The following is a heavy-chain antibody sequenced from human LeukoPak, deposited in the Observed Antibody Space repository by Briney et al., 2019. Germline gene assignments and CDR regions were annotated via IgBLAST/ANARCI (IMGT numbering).Heavy chain of an antibody. CDR3: ARTLAYCGGDCYSVDY. CDR1: GGSFSSGSYY. CDR2: IYYSGST. D-gene: IGHD2-21*02. V-gene: IGHV4-61*01. Sequence: SETLSLTCTVSGGSFSSGSYYWSWIRQPPGKGLEWIGYIYYSGSTNYNPSLKSRVTISVDTSKNQFSLKLSSVTAADTAVYYCARTLAYCGGDCYSVDYWGQGTLVTVSS. J-gene: IGHJ4*02.